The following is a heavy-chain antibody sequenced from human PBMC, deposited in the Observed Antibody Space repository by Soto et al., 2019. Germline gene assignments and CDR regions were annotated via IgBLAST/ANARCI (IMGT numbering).Heavy chain of an antibody. J-gene: IGHJ5*02. Sequence: GGSLRLSCAASGCNFSDYYISWIRQAPGKGLEWVSYISSSGSTIYYADSVKGRFTISRDNAKNSLYLQMNSLRAEDTAVYYCARVRYYDYIWGSYRGYNWFDPWGQGTLVTVSS. CDR2: ISSSGSTI. CDR1: GCNFSDYY. D-gene: IGHD3-16*02. CDR3: ARVRYYDYIWGSYRGYNWFDP. V-gene: IGHV3-11*01.